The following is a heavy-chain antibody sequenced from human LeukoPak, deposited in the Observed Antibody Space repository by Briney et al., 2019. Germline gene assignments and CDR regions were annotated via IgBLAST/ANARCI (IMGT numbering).Heavy chain of an antibody. CDR1: GGSISSSSYY. J-gene: IGHJ3*02. D-gene: IGHD3-22*01. V-gene: IGHV4-39*07. Sequence: SETLSLTCTVSGGSISSSSYYWGWIRQPPGTGLEWIGSIYYSGSTYYNPSLKSRVTISVDTSKNQFSLKLSSVTAADTAVYYCARDWGYDSSGYYSCAFDIWGQGTMVTVSS. CDR3: ARDWGYDSSGYYSCAFDI. CDR2: IYYSGST.